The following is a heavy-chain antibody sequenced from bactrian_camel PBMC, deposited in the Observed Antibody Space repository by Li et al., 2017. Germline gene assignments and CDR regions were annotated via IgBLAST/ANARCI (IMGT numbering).Heavy chain of an antibody. Sequence: QVQLVESGGGSVQAGGSLTLSCAASGFTFSAYNMNWLRQAPGKGLEWVSTISFGGTSKYYADSVKGRFTVSRDNAKNTLYLQLNALKPEDTAMYYCAKDLAGGSKGQGTQVTVS. CDR2: ISFGGTSK. J-gene: IGHJ4*01. D-gene: IGHD7*01. V-gene: IGHV3S1*01. CDR1: GFTFSAYN.